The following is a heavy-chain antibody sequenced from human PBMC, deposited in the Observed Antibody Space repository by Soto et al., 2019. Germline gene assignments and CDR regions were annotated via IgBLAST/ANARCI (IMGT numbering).Heavy chain of an antibody. D-gene: IGHD3-10*01. J-gene: IGHJ6*02. V-gene: IGHV1-18*04. Sequence: VQLVQSETEVKKPGASVKVSCKASGYSFSSYGISWVRQAPGQGVEWMGWISVYSGDTKYTQKLQGRVTMTTDTSTSTAYMDLRSRRFGDTAVYCCARYPSYGWGTYGRGGMDVWGQGTTVIVSS. CDR1: GYSFSSYG. CDR3: ARYPSYGWGTYGRGGMDV. CDR2: ISVYSGDT.